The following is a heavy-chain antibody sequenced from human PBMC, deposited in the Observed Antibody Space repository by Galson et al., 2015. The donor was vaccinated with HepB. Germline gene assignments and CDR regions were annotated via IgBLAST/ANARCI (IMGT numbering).Heavy chain of an antibody. CDR1: GFTFSNYG. Sequence: LSCAASGFTFSNYGMHWVRQAPGKGLEWVAVISYDASNKYYADSVKGRFTISRDNSKNTVYLQMNSLRAEDTAVYYCAKREGYSSGWALSSWGQGTLVTVSS. CDR3: AKREGYSSGWALSS. V-gene: IGHV3-30*18. J-gene: IGHJ5*02. D-gene: IGHD6-19*01. CDR2: ISYDASNK.